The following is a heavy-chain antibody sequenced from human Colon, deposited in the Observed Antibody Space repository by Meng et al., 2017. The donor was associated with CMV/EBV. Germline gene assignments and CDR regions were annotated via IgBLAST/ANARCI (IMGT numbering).Heavy chain of an antibody. Sequence: ASVKVSCKASGGTFSGYSFNWVRQATGQGLEWMGWMNPNSGNTGYAQKFQGRVTMTRNTSISTAYMELSSLRSEDTAVYYCARVLKTGIAVAGIEYWGQGTLVTVSS. J-gene: IGHJ4*02. CDR2: MNPNSGNT. CDR3: ARVLKTGIAVAGIEY. V-gene: IGHV1-8*02. D-gene: IGHD6-19*01. CDR1: GGTFSGYS.